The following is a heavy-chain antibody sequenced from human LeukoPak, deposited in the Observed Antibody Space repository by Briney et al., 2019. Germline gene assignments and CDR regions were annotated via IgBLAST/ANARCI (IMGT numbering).Heavy chain of an antibody. CDR2: ISSSGSTI. V-gene: IGHV3-11*01. CDR1: GGSISGYH. Sequence: LSLTCTVSGGSISGYHWSWIRQPPGKGLEWVSYISSSGSTIYYADSVKGRFTISRDNAKNSLYLQMNSLRAEDTAVYYCAREKWFGELYYYGMDVWGQGTTVTVSS. CDR3: AREKWFGELYYYGMDV. J-gene: IGHJ6*02. D-gene: IGHD3-10*01.